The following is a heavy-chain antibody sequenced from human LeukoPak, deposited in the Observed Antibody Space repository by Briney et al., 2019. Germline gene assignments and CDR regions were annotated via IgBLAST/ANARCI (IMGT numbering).Heavy chain of an antibody. Sequence: GGSLRLSCAASGFTFSSYSMIWVRQASGKGLEWVSSISSSSSYIYYADSVKGRFTISRDNAKSSLYLQMNSLRAEDTAVYYCARDRVGATHNYWGQGTLVTVSS. J-gene: IGHJ4*02. CDR2: ISSSSSYI. CDR1: GFTFSSYS. CDR3: ARDRVGATHNY. V-gene: IGHV3-21*01. D-gene: IGHD1-26*01.